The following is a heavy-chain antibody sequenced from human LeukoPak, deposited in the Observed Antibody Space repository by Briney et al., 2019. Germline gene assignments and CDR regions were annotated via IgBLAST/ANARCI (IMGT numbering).Heavy chain of an antibody. V-gene: IGHV4-39*07. CDR2: IYTSGST. J-gene: IGHJ6*03. Sequence: SETLSLTCTVSGGSISSSSYYWGWIRQPPGKGLEWIGSIYTSGSTNYNPSLKSRVTISVDTSKNQFSLKLSSVTAADTAVYYCARVMVWGVMGYYYYYYMDVWGKGTTVTISS. CDR3: ARVMVWGVMGYYYYYYMDV. D-gene: IGHD3-10*01. CDR1: GGSISSSSYY.